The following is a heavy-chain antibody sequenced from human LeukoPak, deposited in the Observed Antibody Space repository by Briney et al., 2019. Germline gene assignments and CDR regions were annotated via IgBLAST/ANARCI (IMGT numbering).Heavy chain of an antibody. V-gene: IGHV1-18*01. CDR3: ARYGYSGYDYPSFHDY. CDR2: ISAYNGNT. J-gene: IGHJ4*01. CDR1: GYTFTSYG. D-gene: IGHD5-12*01. Sequence: GASVKVSCKASGYTFTSYGISWVRQAPGQGLEWMGWISAYNGNTNYAQKLQGRVTMTTDTSTSTAYMELRSLRSDDTAVYYCARYGYSGYDYPSFHDYWGQGTLVTVSS.